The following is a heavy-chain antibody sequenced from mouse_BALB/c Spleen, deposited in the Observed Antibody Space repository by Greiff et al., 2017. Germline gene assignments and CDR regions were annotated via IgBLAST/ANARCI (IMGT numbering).Heavy chain of an antibody. CDR1: GYTFTDYA. CDR2: ISTYYGDA. J-gene: IGHJ3*01. Sequence: QVQLQQSGAELVRPGVSVKISCKGSGYTFTDYAMHWVKQSHAKSLEWIGVISTYYGDASYNQKFKGKATMTVDKSSSTAYMELARLTSEDSAIYYCARIPSNWETWCAYWGQGTLVTVSA. V-gene: IGHV1S137*01. D-gene: IGHD4-1*01. CDR3: ARIPSNWETWCAY.